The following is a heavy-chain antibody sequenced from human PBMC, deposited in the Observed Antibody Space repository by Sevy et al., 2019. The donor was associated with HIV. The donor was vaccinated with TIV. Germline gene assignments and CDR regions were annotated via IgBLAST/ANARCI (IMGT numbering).Heavy chain of an antibody. CDR3: AGGVYYYDSSGYPTPFDY. Sequence: ASVKVSCKASGYTFTSYAMHWVRQAPGQRLEWMGWINAGNGNTKYSQKFQGRVTITRDTSASTAYMELSSLRSEDTAVYYCAGGVYYYDSSGYPTPFDYWGQGTLVTVSS. J-gene: IGHJ4*02. CDR1: GYTFTSYA. V-gene: IGHV1-3*01. CDR2: INAGNGNT. D-gene: IGHD3-22*01.